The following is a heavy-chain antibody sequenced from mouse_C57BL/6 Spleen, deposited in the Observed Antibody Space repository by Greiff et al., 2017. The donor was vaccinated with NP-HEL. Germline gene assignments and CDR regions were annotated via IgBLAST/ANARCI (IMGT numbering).Heavy chain of an antibody. D-gene: IGHD3-3*01. V-gene: IGHV14-3*01. CDR1: GFNIKNTY. CDR2: IDPANGNT. J-gene: IGHJ4*01. CDR3: ARRDVNYAMDY. Sequence: EVQLQQSVAELVRPGASVKLSCTASGFNIKNTYMPWVKQRPEQGLEWIGRIDPANGNTKYAPKFQGKATLTADPSSNTAYLQRSSLTAEDTAIYYCARRDVNYAMDYWGQGTSVTVSS.